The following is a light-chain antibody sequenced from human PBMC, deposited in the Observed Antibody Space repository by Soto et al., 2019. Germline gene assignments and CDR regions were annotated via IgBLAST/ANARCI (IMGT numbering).Light chain of an antibody. CDR2: GAS. CDR1: QTISSNY. J-gene: IGKJ3*01. V-gene: IGKV3-20*01. CDR3: QRYGRSPPEFT. Sequence: EIVLTQSPGTLSLSAGERATLSCRASQTISSNYLAWYQQKPGQAPRLLIFGASYRATCIPDRFRGSGSGADFSLTISRLETEDFAVYYCQRYGRSPPEFTFGPGTQVDIK.